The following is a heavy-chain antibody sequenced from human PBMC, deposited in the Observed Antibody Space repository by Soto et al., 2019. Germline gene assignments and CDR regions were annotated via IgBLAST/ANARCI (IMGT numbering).Heavy chain of an antibody. CDR3: ARVVDPTYYYDSSGLGAFDI. CDR1: GGSISSGDYY. Sequence: QVQLQESGPGLVKPSQTLSLTCTVSGGSISSGDYYWSWIRQPPGKGLEWIGYIYYSGSTYYNPSLKSRVTISVDTSKNQFSLKLSSVTAADTAVYYCARVVDPTYYYDSSGLGAFDIWGQGTMVTVSS. D-gene: IGHD3-22*01. J-gene: IGHJ3*02. CDR2: IYYSGST. V-gene: IGHV4-30-4*01.